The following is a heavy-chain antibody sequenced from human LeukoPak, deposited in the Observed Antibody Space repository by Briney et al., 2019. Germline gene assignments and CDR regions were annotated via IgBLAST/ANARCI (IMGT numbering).Heavy chain of an antibody. J-gene: IGHJ4*02. CDR2: INGDGSIT. CDR3: AKDLGYCSSASCFEDGY. D-gene: IGHD2-2*01. Sequence: GGSLRLSCVASELTLRNYWMHWVRQIPGKGLVWVSRINGDGSITNYADSVKGRFTISRDDGKNTLYLQMNSLRAEDTAVYYCAKDLGYCSSASCFEDGYWGQGTLVTVSS. CDR1: ELTLRNYW. V-gene: IGHV3-74*01.